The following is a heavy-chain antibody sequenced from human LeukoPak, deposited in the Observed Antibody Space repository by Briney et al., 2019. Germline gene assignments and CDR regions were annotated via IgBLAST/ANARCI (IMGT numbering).Heavy chain of an antibody. D-gene: IGHD5-12*01. V-gene: IGHV4-39*01. CDR3: ARHTSGSSRLFDY. CDR2: IYYSGTT. Sequence: SETLSLTCTVSGGSISSSSYYWGWIRQSPGKGLEWIGDIYYSGTTYYNPPLKSRVSMSLDTSKNQFSLKLSSVTAADTAVYYCARHTSGSSRLFDYWGQGTLVTVSS. J-gene: IGHJ4*02. CDR1: GGSISSSSYY.